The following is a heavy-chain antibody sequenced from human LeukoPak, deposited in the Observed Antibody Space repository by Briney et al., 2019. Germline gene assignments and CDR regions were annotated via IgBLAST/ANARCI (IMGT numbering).Heavy chain of an antibody. J-gene: IGHJ4*02. D-gene: IGHD6-13*01. CDR2: IYTTGST. Sequence: SETLSLTCSVSGGSISSYWSWIRQPAGKGLEWNGRIYTTGSTNYNPSLRSRVTMSIDTSKNQFSLKLSSVTAADTAVYYCARDRGIIAAFDDWGQGTLVTVSS. CDR3: ARDRGIIAAFDD. V-gene: IGHV4-4*07. CDR1: GGSISSY.